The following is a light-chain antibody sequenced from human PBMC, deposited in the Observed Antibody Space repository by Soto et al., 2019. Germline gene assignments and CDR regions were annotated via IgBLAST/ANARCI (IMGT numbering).Light chain of an antibody. CDR3: LPSRNWPHPFT. CDR2: DAS. Sequence: EIVLTQSPATVSLSPGERATLSCRARQSVSSYLAWYPQRPGQAHRLLIYDASTRATGIPARFSGSGSGTDFTLTNSSLEPGDCAVYYFLPSRNWPHPFTFGHWTKLELK. CDR1: QSVSSY. J-gene: IGKJ2*01. V-gene: IGKV3-11*01.